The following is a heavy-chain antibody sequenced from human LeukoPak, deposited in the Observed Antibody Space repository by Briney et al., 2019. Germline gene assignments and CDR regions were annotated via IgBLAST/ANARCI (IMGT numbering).Heavy chain of an antibody. J-gene: IGHJ6*04. CDR3: ARRVRGVIISYGMDV. V-gene: IGHV3-21*01. CDR2: ISSSSYI. Sequence: GGSLRLSCAASGFTFSSYSMNWVRQAPGKGLEWVSSISSSSYIYYSDSVTGRFTISRDNTKNSLYLQMNSLRAEDTAVYYCARRVRGVIISYGMDVWGKGTTVTVSS. CDR1: GFTFSSYS. D-gene: IGHD3-10*01.